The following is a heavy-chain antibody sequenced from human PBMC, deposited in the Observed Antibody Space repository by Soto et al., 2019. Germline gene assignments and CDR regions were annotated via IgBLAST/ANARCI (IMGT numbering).Heavy chain of an antibody. J-gene: IGHJ4*02. V-gene: IGHV3-23*01. Sequence: PGGSLRLSCAASGLTFSSYAMSWVRQAPGKGLEWVSAISGSGGSTYYADSVKGRFTIPRDNSKNTLYLQMNSLRAEDTAVYYCAKAGDSSSVYFDYWGQGTLVTVSS. D-gene: IGHD6-6*01. CDR2: ISGSGGST. CDR3: AKAGDSSSVYFDY. CDR1: GLTFSSYA.